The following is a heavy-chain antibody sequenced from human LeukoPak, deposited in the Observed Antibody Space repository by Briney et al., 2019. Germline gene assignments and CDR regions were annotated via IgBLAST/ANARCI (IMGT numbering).Heavy chain of an antibody. CDR3: ARDPRATPYYFDY. J-gene: IGHJ4*02. CDR2: ISYDGSNK. Sequence: GGSLRLSCAASGFTFSSYAMHWVRQAPGKGLEWVAVISYDGSNKYYADSVKGRFTISRDNSKNTLYLQMNSLRAEDTAVYYCARDPRATPYYFDYWGQGTLVTASS. V-gene: IGHV3-30*01. CDR1: GFTFSSYA. D-gene: IGHD5-12*01.